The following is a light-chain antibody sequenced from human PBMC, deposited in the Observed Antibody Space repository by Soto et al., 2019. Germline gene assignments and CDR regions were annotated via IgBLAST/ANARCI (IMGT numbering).Light chain of an antibody. CDR3: QQYENYWT. CDR2: AAS. J-gene: IGKJ1*01. Sequence: DIQMTQSPSSLSASVGDRVTITCRASQGIRNDLGWYQQRPGKAPKRLIYAASTLQPGVPSRFSGSGSGTEFSLTISNLQPDDCATYYCQQYENYWTFGQGTKVDI. V-gene: IGKV1-17*02. CDR1: QGIRND.